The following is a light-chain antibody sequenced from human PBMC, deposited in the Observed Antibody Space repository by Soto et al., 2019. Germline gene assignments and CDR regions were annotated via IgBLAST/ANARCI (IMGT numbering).Light chain of an antibody. CDR1: QSISSW. J-gene: IGKJ1*01. CDR3: QQYNSYWT. Sequence: DMQMTHSPSTLSASVGDRDTITCRASQSISSWFAWYQQKPGKAPKLLIYDASSLESGVPSRFSGSGSGTEFTLTISSLKHDDFATYYCQQYNSYWTFGQGTKVDIK. CDR2: DAS. V-gene: IGKV1-5*01.